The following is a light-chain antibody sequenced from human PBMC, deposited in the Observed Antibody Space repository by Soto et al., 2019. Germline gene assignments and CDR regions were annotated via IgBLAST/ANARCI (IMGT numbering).Light chain of an antibody. J-gene: IGKJ5*01. CDR3: QQYNNWPIT. V-gene: IGKV3-15*01. CDR2: DAS. CDR1: QSVGTS. Sequence: DIVLTQSPDTLSLSPGERATLSCRASQSVGTSLAWYQQKPGQAPRLVMYDASNRATGIPARFSGSGSGTEFTLTISRLQSEDFAVYYCQQYNNWPITFGQGTRLEIK.